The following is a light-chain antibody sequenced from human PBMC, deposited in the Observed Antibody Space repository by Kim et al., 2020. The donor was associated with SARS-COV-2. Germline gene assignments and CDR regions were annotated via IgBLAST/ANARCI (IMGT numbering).Light chain of an antibody. CDR1: QDINNF. Sequence: ASVGDRVTITGRGSQDINNFLAWDQQKPGKPPNLLIYDVSALRPGVPSRFSGSGSGTDFTLTISSLQPEDVETYFCQKYNSAPWTFGQGTKVDIK. V-gene: IGKV1-27*01. J-gene: IGKJ1*01. CDR2: DVS. CDR3: QKYNSAPWT.